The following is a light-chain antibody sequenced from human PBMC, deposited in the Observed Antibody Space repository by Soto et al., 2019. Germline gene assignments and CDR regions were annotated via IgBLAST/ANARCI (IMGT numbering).Light chain of an antibody. CDR2: LEGSGSY. CDR3: ETWDSNTHV. CDR1: SGHGSYI. J-gene: IGLJ1*01. V-gene: IGLV4-60*02. Sequence: QLVLTQSSSASASLGSSVKLTCTLSSGHGSYIIAWHQQQPGNAPRYLMKLEGSGSYNKGSGVPDRFSGSSSGADRYLTIANLQFEDDADYYCETWDSNTHVFGTGTKLSVL.